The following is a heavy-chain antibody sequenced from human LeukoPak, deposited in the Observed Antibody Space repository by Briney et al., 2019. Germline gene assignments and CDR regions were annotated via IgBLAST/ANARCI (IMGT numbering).Heavy chain of an antibody. D-gene: IGHD2-2*02. CDR3: ARLWCCSSTSYYTLDY. V-gene: IGHV1-18*01. Sequence: ASVKVSCKASGYTFTSYGISWVRQAPGQGLEWMGWISAYNGNTNYAQKLQGRVTMTTDTSTSTAYMELRSLRSDDTAVYYCARLWCCSSTSYYTLDYWGQGTLVTVSS. J-gene: IGHJ4*02. CDR2: ISAYNGNT. CDR1: GYTFTSYG.